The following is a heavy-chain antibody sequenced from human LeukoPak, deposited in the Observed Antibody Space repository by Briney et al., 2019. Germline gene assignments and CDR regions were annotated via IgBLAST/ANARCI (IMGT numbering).Heavy chain of an antibody. Sequence: GGSLRLSCAASGFTFSSYEMNWVRQAPGKGLEWVSYISSSGSTIYYAASVKGRFTISRDNSKNTLYLRMNSLRAEDTAIYYCAKDLYSDYGGIDYWGQGTLVTVSS. D-gene: IGHD4-11*01. V-gene: IGHV3-48*03. CDR2: ISSSGSTI. CDR3: AKDLYSDYGGIDY. J-gene: IGHJ4*02. CDR1: GFTFSSYE.